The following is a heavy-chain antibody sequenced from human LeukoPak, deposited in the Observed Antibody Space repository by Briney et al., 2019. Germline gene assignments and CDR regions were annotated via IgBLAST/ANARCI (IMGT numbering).Heavy chain of an antibody. CDR1: GFTYSSYA. CDR2: ISGSGGST. D-gene: IGHD3-22*01. V-gene: IGHV3-23*01. J-gene: IGHJ2*01. CDR3: AKELSSGYSIPRWYFDL. Sequence: GGSLRLACAASGFTYSSYAMSWVRQAPGKGLEWVSAISGSGGSTYYADSVKGRFTISRDNSKNTLYLQINSLRAEDTAVYYCAKELSSGYSIPRWYFDLWGHGTLVTVSS.